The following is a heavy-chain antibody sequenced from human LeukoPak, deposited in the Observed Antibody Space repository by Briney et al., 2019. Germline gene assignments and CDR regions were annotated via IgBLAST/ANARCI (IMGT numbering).Heavy chain of an antibody. CDR2: ISYDGSNK. Sequence: GRSLRLSCAASGFTFSSYAMHWVRQAPGKGLEWVAVISYDGSNKYYADSVKGRFTISRGNSKNTLYLQMNSLRAEDTAVYYCARTPTTVTPGAFDIWGQGTMVTVSS. J-gene: IGHJ3*02. CDR1: GFTFSSYA. V-gene: IGHV3-30*04. D-gene: IGHD4-17*01. CDR3: ARTPTTVTPGAFDI.